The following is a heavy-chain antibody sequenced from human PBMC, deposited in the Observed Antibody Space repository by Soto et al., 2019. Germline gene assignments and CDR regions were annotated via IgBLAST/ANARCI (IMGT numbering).Heavy chain of an antibody. CDR3: AKVSILTESYHYYAMDV. CDR2: ISRDGGAT. D-gene: IGHD3-9*01. V-gene: IGHV3-23*04. J-gene: IGHJ6*02. Sequence: VQLVESGGGLIQPGGALRLSCAASGFTFSAYAMSCGRQAPGKGLEWVSGISRDGGATDYADSVKCRLTISRDNAKNTLFLQMNSLRAEDAAIYYCAKVSILTESYHYYAMDVWGQGPTVPVSS. CDR1: GFTFSAYA.